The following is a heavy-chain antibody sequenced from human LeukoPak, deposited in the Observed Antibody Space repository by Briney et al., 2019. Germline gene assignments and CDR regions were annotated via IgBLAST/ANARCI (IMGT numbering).Heavy chain of an antibody. CDR3: ARDLIGRYNLFGETFDI. CDR2: IYYSGST. CDR1: GFTFSSYS. Sequence: GSLRLSCAASGFTFSSYSMNWVRQPPGKGLEWIGYIYYSGSTNYNPSLKSRVTISVDTSKNQFSLKLSSVTAADTAVYYCARDLIGRYNLFGETFDIWGQGTMVTVSS. J-gene: IGHJ3*02. D-gene: IGHD1-1*01. V-gene: IGHV4-59*01.